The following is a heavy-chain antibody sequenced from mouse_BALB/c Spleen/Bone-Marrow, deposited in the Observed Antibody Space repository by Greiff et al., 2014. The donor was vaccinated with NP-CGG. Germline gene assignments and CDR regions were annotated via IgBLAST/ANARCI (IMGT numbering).Heavy chain of an antibody. CDR1: GYAFTNYL. J-gene: IGHJ4*01. Sequence: VQLQESGAELVRPGTSVKVSCKASGYAFTNYLIEWVKQRPGQGLEWIGVINPGSGRTNYNEKFKGKATLTADKSSSTAYMQLSSLTSDDSAVYFCARWDYAMDYWGQGTSVTVSS. CDR2: INPGSGRT. CDR3: ARWDYAMDY. V-gene: IGHV1-54*01.